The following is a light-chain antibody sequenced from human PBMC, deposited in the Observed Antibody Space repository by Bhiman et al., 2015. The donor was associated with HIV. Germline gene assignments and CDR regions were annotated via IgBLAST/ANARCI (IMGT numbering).Light chain of an antibody. CDR2: DVS. V-gene: IGLV2-23*02. J-gene: IGLJ2*01. CDR3: CSYAGSSTYVV. Sequence: QSALTQPASVSGSPGQSITISCTGTSSDVGGYNHVSWYQQHPGKAPKLMIYDVSYRPSGVSNRFSGSKSGNTASLTISGLQAEDEGDYHCCSYAGSSTYVVFGGGTKLTVL. CDR1: SSDVGGYNH.